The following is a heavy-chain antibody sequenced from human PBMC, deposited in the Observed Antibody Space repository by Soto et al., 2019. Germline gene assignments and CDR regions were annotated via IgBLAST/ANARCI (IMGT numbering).Heavy chain of an antibody. Sequence: SQTLSLTCALSGDSVSSNSAAWNWIRQSPSRGLELLGRTYYRSKWYNDYAVPVKSRITINPDTSKNQFSLQLNSVTPEDTAVYYCARDQGRDIVVVPAAINGMDVWGQGTTVTVSS. J-gene: IGHJ6*02. V-gene: IGHV6-1*01. CDR3: ARDQGRDIVVVPAAINGMDV. D-gene: IGHD2-2*02. CDR2: TYYRSKWYN. CDR1: GDSVSSNSAA.